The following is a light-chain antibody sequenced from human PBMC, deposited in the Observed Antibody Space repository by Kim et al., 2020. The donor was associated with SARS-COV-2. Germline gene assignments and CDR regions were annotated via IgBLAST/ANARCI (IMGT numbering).Light chain of an antibody. V-gene: IGKV3-11*01. CDR2: DAS. CDR3: QQRSNWPPT. CDR1: QSVSSY. J-gene: IGKJ1*01. Sequence: LSPGERATLSGRASQSVSSYLAWYQQKPGQAPRPLIYDASNRATGIPARFSGSGSGTDFTLTISSLEPEDFAVYYCQQRSNWPPTFGQGTKVEIK.